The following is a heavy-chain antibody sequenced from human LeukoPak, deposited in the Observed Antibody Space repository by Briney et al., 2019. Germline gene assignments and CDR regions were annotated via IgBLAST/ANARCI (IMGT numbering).Heavy chain of an antibody. CDR1: GFTFSDYV. Sequence: TGRSLRLSCAASGFTFSDYVMHWARQAPGKGLEWGAVISIDGNNKYYGDSVKGRFTISRDNSKNTLYLQINSLRPEDTAVYYCAKDQSQWGQGTLVIVSS. CDR2: ISIDGNNK. J-gene: IGHJ4*02. CDR3: AKDQSQ. V-gene: IGHV3-30*18.